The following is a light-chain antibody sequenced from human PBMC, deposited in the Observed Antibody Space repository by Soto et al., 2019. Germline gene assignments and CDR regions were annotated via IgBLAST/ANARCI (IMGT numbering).Light chain of an antibody. CDR3: QQYNSYSLWA. V-gene: IGKV1-5*01. CDR1: QSISSW. Sequence: DIQMTQSPSTLSASVGDRVTITCRASQSISSWLAWYQQKPGKAPKLLIYDASSLESGVPSRFSSSGSGTEFTLTISSLQPDDFATYYCQQYNSYSLWAFGQGTKVDI. J-gene: IGKJ1*01. CDR2: DAS.